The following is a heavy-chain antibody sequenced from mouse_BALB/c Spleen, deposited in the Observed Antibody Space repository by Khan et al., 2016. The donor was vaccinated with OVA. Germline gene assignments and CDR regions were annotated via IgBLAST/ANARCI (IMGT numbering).Heavy chain of an antibody. Sequence: EVQLVESGPGLVKPSQSLSLTCIVTGYSITSDYAWNWIRQFPGNKLEWMGYISYSGSTNYNPSLKSRISITRDTSKNQFFMQLNSVTTEDTATYYCARYGSRYYYAMDYWGQGTSVTVSS. J-gene: IGHJ4*01. D-gene: IGHD2-2*01. CDR2: ISYSGST. CDR1: GYSITSDYA. V-gene: IGHV3-2*02. CDR3: ARYGSRYYYAMDY.